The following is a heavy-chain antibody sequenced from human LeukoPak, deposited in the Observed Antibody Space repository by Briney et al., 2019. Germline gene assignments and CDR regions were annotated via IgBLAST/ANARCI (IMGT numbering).Heavy chain of an antibody. CDR1: GYTFTSYG. CDR2: ISAYNGNT. J-gene: IGHJ4*02. CDR3: ARDPLTRSAPSIAARQPPDY. D-gene: IGHD6-6*01. Sequence: ASVKVSCKASGYTFTSYGISWVRQAPGQGLEWMGWISAYNGNTNYAQKLQGRVTMTTDTSTSTAYMELRSLRSDDTAVDYCARDPLTRSAPSIAARQPPDYWGQGTLVTVSS. V-gene: IGHV1-18*01.